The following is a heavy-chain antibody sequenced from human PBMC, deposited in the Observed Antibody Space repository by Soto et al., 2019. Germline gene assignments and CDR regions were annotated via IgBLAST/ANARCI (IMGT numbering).Heavy chain of an antibody. CDR3: ARARQYYDCELDP. CDR1: GGSTSKYD. Sequence: PSETLSLTCTVSGGSTSKYDWSWIRQPPGKGLEWIGYIYHSGSTYYNPSLKSRVTISVDRSKNQFSLKLSSVTAADTAVYYCARARQYYDCELDPWGQGTLVTVSS. J-gene: IGHJ5*02. CDR2: IYHSGST. V-gene: IGHV4-59*12. D-gene: IGHD3-16*01.